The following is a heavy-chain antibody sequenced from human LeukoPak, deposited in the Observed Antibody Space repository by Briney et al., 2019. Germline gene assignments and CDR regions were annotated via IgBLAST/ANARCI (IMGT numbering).Heavy chain of an antibody. D-gene: IGHD6-19*01. CDR3: ARDPALYSSGWHKWFDP. V-gene: IGHV4-59*01. J-gene: IGHJ5*02. CDR1: GDSINSYY. CDR2: VYYSGST. Sequence: SETLSLTCTVSGDSINSYYWNWIRQPPGKGLEWMGYVYYSGSTNYNPSVKSRVTISVVTSKNQFFLKLSSVTAADTAVYYCARDPALYSSGWHKWFDPWGQGTLVTVSS.